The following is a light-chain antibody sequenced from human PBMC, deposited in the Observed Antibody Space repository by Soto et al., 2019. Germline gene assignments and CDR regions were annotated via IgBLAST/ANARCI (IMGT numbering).Light chain of an antibody. CDR2: SAS. V-gene: IGKV1-27*01. J-gene: IGKJ4*01. CDR1: QGISSY. CDR3: QQYNNWPLT. Sequence: DIQLTPSPSSLSPSVGDRVTITCRVSQGISSYLNWYRQKPGKVPKFLIYSASNLQSGVPSRFSGSGSGTEFSLTISSLQSEDFAVYYCQQYNNWPLTFGGGTKV.